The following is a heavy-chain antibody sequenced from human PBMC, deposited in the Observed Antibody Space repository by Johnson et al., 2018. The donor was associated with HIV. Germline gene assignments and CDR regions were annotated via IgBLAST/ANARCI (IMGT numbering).Heavy chain of an antibody. CDR1: GFTFSDYY. Sequence: QVQLVESGGGLVKPGGSLRLSCAASGFTFSDYYMSWIRQAPGKGLEWVSYISRSGSTIYYADSVKGRITISRDKSKNTLYLQMNSLRAEDTAVYYCAKEGSGSFHAFDIWGQGTMVTVSS. J-gene: IGHJ3*02. V-gene: IGHV3-11*04. CDR3: AKEGSGSFHAFDI. D-gene: IGHD3-22*01. CDR2: ISRSGSTI.